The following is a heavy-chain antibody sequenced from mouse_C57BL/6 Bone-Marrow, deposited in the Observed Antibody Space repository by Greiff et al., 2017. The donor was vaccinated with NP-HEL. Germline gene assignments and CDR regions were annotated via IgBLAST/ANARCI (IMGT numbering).Heavy chain of an antibody. J-gene: IGHJ3*01. CDR2: IDPEDGDT. CDR1: GFNIKDYY. CDR3: TTGVLLLRYTY. D-gene: IGHD1-1*01. Sequence: EVHLVESGAELVRPGASVKLSCTASGFNIKDYYMHWVKQRPEQGLEWIGRIDPEDGDTEYAPKFQGKATMTADTSSNTAYLQLSSLTSEYTAVYYCTTGVLLLRYTYWGQGTLVTVSA. V-gene: IGHV14-1*01.